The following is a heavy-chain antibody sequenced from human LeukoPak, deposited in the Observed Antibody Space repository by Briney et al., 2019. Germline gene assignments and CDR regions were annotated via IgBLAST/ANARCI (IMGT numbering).Heavy chain of an antibody. V-gene: IGHV3-43D*03. CDR3: AKGWGYSGYASGYYYMDV. CDR2: ISWDGGST. D-gene: IGHD5-12*01. Sequence: GGSLRLSCAASGFTFDDYAMHWVRQAPGKGLEWVSLISWDGGSTHYADSVKGRFTISRDNSKNSLYLQMNSLRAEDTALYYCAKGWGYSGYASGYYYMDVWGKGTTVTVSS. CDR1: GFTFDDYA. J-gene: IGHJ6*03.